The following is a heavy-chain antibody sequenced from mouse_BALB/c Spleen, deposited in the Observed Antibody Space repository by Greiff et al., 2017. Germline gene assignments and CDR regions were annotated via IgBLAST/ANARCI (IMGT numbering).Heavy chain of an antibody. J-gene: IGHJ4*01. V-gene: IGHV5-4*02. CDR2: ISDGGSYT. D-gene: IGHD1-1*01. Sequence: DVMLVESGGGLVKPGGSLKLSCAASGFTFSDYYMYWVRQTPEKRLEWVATISDGGSYTYYPDSVKGRFTISRDNAKNNLYLQMSSLKSEDTAMYYCARDPTGAMDYWGQGTSVTVSS. CDR1: GFTFSDYY. CDR3: ARDPTGAMDY.